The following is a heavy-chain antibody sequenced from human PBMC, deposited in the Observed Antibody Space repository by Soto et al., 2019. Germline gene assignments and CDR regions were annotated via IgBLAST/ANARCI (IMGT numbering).Heavy chain of an antibody. CDR3: ARENYKSGYHNNWLDP. CDR1: GGSVDRGDYY. J-gene: IGHJ5*02. CDR2: IYHSGDS. V-gene: IGHV4-31*03. D-gene: IGHD3-3*01. Sequence: SETLSLTCTVSGGSVDRGDYYWSWIRQHTGKGLEYIGYIYHSGDSYYTPSLGRRVTISVDTSENQFSLHLRSVTAADTAVYYCARENYKSGYHNNWLDPWGQGIPGTVSS.